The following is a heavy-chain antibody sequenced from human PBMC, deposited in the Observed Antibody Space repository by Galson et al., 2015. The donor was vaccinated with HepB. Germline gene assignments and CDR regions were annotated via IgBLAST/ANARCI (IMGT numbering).Heavy chain of an antibody. CDR1: GFTFDDYA. D-gene: IGHD6-19*01. J-gene: IGHJ3*02. V-gene: IGHV3-9*01. CDR3: AKDASGYSSLGGAFDI. Sequence: SLRLSCAASGFTFDDYAMHWVRQAPGKGLEWVSGISWNGGSIGYADSVKGRFTISRDNAKNSLYLQMNSLRAEDTALYYCAKDASGYSSLGGAFDIWGQGTMVTVSS. CDR2: ISWNGGSI.